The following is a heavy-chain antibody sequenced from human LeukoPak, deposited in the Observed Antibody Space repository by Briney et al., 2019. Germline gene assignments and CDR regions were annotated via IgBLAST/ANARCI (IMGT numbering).Heavy chain of an antibody. CDR3: ARDQYYDFWSGYYGV. V-gene: IGHV3-11*01. J-gene: IGHJ6*02. CDR1: GFTFSDYY. CDR2: ISSSGSTI. Sequence: GGSLRLSCAASGFTFSDYYMSWIRQAPGEGLEWVSYISSSGSTIYYADSVKGRFTISRDNAKNSLYLQMNSLRAEDTAVYYCARDQYYDFWSGYYGVWGQGTTVTVSS. D-gene: IGHD3-3*01.